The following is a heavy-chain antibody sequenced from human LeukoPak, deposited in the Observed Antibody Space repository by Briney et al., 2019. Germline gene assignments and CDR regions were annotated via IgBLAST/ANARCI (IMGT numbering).Heavy chain of an antibody. D-gene: IGHD3-22*01. CDR3: ARSPYYYDSSGYYRTGGLDY. CDR2: IIPIFGTA. V-gene: IGHV1-69*05. J-gene: IGHJ4*02. Sequence: GASVKVSCKASGGTFSSYAISWVRQAPGQGLEWMGGIIPIFGTANYAQKFQGRVTITTDESTSTAYMELSSLRSEDTAVYYCARSPYYYDSSGYYRTGGLDYWGQGTLVTVSS. CDR1: GGTFSSYA.